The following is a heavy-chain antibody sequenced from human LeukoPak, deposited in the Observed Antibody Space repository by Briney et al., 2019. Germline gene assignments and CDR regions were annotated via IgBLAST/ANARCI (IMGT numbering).Heavy chain of an antibody. Sequence: GGSLRLSCAASGFTFSSYSMNWVRQDPGKGLEWVPYISSASGSIYYADSVKGRFTISRDNAKNSLFLQMNSLRAEDTAVYYCARLPAYCSSTSCYYDYWGQGTLVTVSS. J-gene: IGHJ4*02. CDR1: GFTFSSYS. CDR3: ARLPAYCSSTSCYYDY. D-gene: IGHD2-2*01. V-gene: IGHV3-48*04. CDR2: ISSASGSI.